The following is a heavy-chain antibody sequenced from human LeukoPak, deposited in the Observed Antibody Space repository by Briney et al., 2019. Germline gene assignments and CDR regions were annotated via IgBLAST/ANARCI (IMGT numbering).Heavy chain of an antibody. V-gene: IGHV3-30*18. CDR1: GFTFSSYG. J-gene: IGHJ1*01. CDR2: ISYGGSNK. Sequence: QPGRSLRLSCAASGFTFSSYGMHWVRQAPGKGLEWVAVISYGGSNKYYADSVKGRFTISRDNSKNTLYLQMNSLRAEDTAVYYCAKAVGGDPAEYFQHWGQGTLVTVSS. D-gene: IGHD2-21*02. CDR3: AKAVGGDPAEYFQH.